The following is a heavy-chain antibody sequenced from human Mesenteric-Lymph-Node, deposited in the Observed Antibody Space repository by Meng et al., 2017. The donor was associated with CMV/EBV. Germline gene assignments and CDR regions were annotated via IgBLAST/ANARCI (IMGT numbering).Heavy chain of an antibody. D-gene: IGHD3-10*01. CDR1: GGSISSNNW. CDR3: TREREDSGTHFDY. J-gene: IGHJ4*02. CDR2: IYHSGTT. Sequence: AVSGGSISSNNWWSWVRQPPGKGLEWIGEIYHSGTTNYNPSLKSRVTISVDKSKNQFSLKLSSVTAADTAVYYCTREREDSGTHFDYWGQGTLVTVSS. V-gene: IGHV4-4*02.